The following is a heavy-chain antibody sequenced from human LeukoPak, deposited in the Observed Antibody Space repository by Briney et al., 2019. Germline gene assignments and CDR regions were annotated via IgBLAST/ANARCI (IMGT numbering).Heavy chain of an antibody. V-gene: IGHV3-23*01. CDR3: ARGGTLVRGGDPFDY. CDR2: LSGSGDRT. D-gene: IGHD3-10*01. CDR1: GFTFNTYD. Sequence: GGSLRLSCAASGFTFNTYDMSWVRQSPVKGLEWVSGLSGSGDRTYYTDSVKGRFTISRDNSENTVYLQMNTLRAEDTALYYCARGGTLVRGGDPFDYWGQGTLVTVSS. J-gene: IGHJ4*02.